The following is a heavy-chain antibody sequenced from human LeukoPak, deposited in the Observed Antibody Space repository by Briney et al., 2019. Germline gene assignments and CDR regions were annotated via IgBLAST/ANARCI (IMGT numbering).Heavy chain of an antibody. D-gene: IGHD5-18*01. CDR3: ARDKWIQLWLDNWFDP. V-gene: IGHV1-46*01. Sequence: ASVKVSCKASGYTFTSYYMHWVRQAPGQGLEWMGIINPSGGSTSYAQKFQGRVTMTTDTSTSTAYMELRSLRSDDTAVYYCARDKWIQLWLDNWFDPWGQGTLVTVSS. J-gene: IGHJ5*02. CDR1: GYTFTSYY. CDR2: INPSGGST.